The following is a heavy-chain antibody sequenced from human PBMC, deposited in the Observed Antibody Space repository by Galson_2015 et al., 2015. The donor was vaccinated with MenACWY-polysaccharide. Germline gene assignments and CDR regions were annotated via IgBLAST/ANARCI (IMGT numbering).Heavy chain of an antibody. CDR3: AVSPYYTFWSGYFNFDY. CDR1: GFTFSSNA. V-gene: IGHV3-23*01. CDR2: ISDSGGTT. D-gene: IGHD3-3*01. Sequence: SLRLSCAASGFTFSSNAMSWVRQAPGKGLEWVAHISDSGGTTYYADSVKDRFTIVRDNSQNTLYLQMNSLRADDTAVYYRAVSPYYTFWSGYFNFDYWGQGTLVTVSS. J-gene: IGHJ4*02.